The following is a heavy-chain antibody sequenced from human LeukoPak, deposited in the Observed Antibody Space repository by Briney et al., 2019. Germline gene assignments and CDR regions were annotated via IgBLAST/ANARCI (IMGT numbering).Heavy chain of an antibody. D-gene: IGHD5-24*01. CDR1: GGSISSYY. CDR3: ARENGYKYDY. CDR2: MYYSGST. Sequence: TSETLSLTCTVSGGSISSYYWSWIRQPPGKGLEWIGSMYYSGSTNYNPSLKSRVTISVDTSKNQFSLKLSSVTAADTAVYYCARENGYKYDYWGQGTPVTVSS. V-gene: IGHV4-59*01. J-gene: IGHJ4*02.